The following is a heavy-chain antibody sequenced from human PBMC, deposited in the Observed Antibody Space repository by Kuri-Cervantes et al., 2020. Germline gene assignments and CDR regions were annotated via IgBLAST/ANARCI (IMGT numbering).Heavy chain of an antibody. CDR3: ARRTWGNYYFDY. V-gene: IGHV4-34*01. D-gene: IGHD3-16*01. CDR1: GGSFSGYY. Sequence: SQTLSLTCAVYGGSFSGYYWSWIRQPPGKGLEWIWEINHSGSTNYNPSLKSRVTISVDTSKNQFSLKLSSVTAADTAVYYCARRTWGNYYFDYWGQGTLVTVSS. CDR2: INHSGST. J-gene: IGHJ4*02.